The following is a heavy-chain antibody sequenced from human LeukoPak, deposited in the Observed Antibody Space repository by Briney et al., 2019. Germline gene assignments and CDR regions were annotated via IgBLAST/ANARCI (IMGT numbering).Heavy chain of an antibody. V-gene: IGHV3-23*01. CDR2: IRHSDGST. D-gene: IGHD5-12*01. J-gene: IGHJ4*02. CDR1: GFTFNTYT. CDR3: AKGRGDIVATIDY. Sequence: GGSLRLSCAASGFTFNTYTMYWVRQAPGKGLEWVSGIRHSDGSTYYADSVKGRFTISSDNSKNTLYLQMNSLRAEDTALYYCAKGRGDIVATIDYWGQGTLVTVSS.